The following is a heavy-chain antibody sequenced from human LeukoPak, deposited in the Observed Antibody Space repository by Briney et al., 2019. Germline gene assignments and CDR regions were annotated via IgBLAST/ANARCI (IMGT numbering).Heavy chain of an antibody. D-gene: IGHD6-13*01. V-gene: IGHV3-48*02. CDR3: AREGSQYQQLT. J-gene: IGHJ4*02. CDR2: ISTSSSSS. Sequence: GGSLRLSCTASGFTFSLYDMNWVRQAPGKGLEWVSGISTSSSSSYYTDAVKGRFTISRDNGKSLLYLQMDTLRDEDTAVYYCAREGSQYQQLTWGQGTLVTVSA. CDR1: GFTFSLYD.